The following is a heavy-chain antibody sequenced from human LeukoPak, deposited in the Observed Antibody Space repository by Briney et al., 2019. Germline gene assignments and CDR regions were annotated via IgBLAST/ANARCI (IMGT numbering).Heavy chain of an antibody. CDR2: IYYSGST. Sequence: SGTLSLTCFVSGGSIGTNNWWSWIRQPPGKGLEWIGYIYYSGSTNYNPSLKSRVTISVDTSKNQFSLKLSSVTAADTAVYYCAGSNGVIEQQLAFDYWGQGTLVTVSS. CDR3: AGSNGVIEQQLAFDY. J-gene: IGHJ4*02. V-gene: IGHV4-59*12. CDR1: GGSIGTNNW. D-gene: IGHD6-13*01.